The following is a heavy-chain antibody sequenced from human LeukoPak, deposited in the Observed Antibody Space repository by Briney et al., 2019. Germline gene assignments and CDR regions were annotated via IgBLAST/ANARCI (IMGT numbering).Heavy chain of an antibody. D-gene: IGHD6-19*01. V-gene: IGHV3-23*01. CDR2: ISGGGVGT. CDR1: GFSFSSFA. Sequence: QAGGSLRLSCAASGFSFSSFAMTWVRKAPGKGLEWVSAISGGGVGTYYADSVKGRFTISRDSSKNTLHLQMNSLRADDTAVYYCARIGVAGANSDYWGQGTLVTVSS. CDR3: ARIGVAGANSDY. J-gene: IGHJ4*02.